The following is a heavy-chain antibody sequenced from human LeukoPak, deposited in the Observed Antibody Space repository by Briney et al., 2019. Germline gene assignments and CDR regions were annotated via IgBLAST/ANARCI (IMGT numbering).Heavy chain of an antibody. Sequence: SQTLSLTCAISGDSVSSNSAAWNWIRHYPSRGLEWLGRTYYRSKWYNDYAVSVKSRITINPDTSKNQFSLQLNSVTPEDTAVYYCARENIGVAGFYYYGMDVWGQGTTVTVSS. J-gene: IGHJ6*02. D-gene: IGHD6-19*01. CDR1: GDSVSSNSAA. CDR3: ARENIGVAGFYYYGMDV. CDR2: TYYRSKWYN. V-gene: IGHV6-1*01.